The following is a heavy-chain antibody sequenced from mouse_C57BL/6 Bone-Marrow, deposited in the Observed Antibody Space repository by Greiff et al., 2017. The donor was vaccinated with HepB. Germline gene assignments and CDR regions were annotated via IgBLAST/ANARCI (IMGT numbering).Heavy chain of an antibody. CDR2: INPNNGGT. CDR1: GYTFTDYN. CDR3: ARRVVATDAMDY. D-gene: IGHD1-1*01. Sequence: VQLQQSGPELVKPGASVKIPCKASGYTFTDYNMDWVKQSHGKSLEWIGDINPNNGGTIYNQKFKGKATLTVDKSSSTDYMELRSLTSEDTAVYYCARRVVATDAMDYWGQGTSVTVSS. J-gene: IGHJ4*01. V-gene: IGHV1-18*01.